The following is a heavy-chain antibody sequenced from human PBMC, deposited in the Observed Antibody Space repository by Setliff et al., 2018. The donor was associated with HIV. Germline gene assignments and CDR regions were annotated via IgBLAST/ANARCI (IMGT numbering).Heavy chain of an antibody. CDR2: IPSSGIS. D-gene: IGHD3-22*01. V-gene: IGHV4-61*02. J-gene: IGHJ4*02. CDR3: ARSRLHYYDSSGYYPSYFDY. CDR1: GGSISTGVYY. Sequence: PSETLSLTCTVSGGSISTGVYYWSWIRQPADKALEWLGRIPSSGISTYNFSLRSRVTMSIDTSKNQFSLKLSSATAADTAVYYCARSRLHYYDSSGYYPSYFDYWGQGTLVTVSS.